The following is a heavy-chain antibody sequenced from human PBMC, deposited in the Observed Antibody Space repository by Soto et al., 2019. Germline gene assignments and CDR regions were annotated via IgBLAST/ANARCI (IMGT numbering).Heavy chain of an antibody. D-gene: IGHD3-22*01. CDR1: GFTFSSYS. J-gene: IGHJ4*02. CDR2: ISSSSSYI. Sequence: PGGSLRLSCAASGFTFSSYSMNWVRQAPGKGLEWVSSISSSSSYIYYADSVEGRFTISRDNAKNSLYLQMNSLRAEDTAVYYCGRVSDSSGYGRGDAFDYWGQGTLVTVSS. CDR3: GRVSDSSGYGRGDAFDY. V-gene: IGHV3-21*01.